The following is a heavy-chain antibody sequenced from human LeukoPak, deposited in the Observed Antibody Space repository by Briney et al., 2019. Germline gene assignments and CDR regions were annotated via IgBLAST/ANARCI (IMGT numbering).Heavy chain of an antibody. V-gene: IGHV1-8*01. Sequence: ASVKVSCKASGFSFTSYDINWVRQASGQGFEWMGWMNPNNGKTGYAQKFQGRVTMTRDTSISTAYMELRDLTSEDTAVYYCVTDGEGVGISVNYWFDPWGQGTLVTVSS. CDR3: VTDGEGVGISVNYWFDP. J-gene: IGHJ5*02. D-gene: IGHD3-10*01. CDR1: GFSFTSYD. CDR2: MNPNNGKT.